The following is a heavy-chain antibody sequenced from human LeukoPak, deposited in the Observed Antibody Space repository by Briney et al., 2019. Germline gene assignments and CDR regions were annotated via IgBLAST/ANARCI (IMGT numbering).Heavy chain of an antibody. J-gene: IGHJ4*02. CDR2: INPNSGGT. Sequence: ASVKVSCKASGYTFTVYFMHWVRQAPGQGLEWMGLINPNSGGTDYAQKFQSRVTMTRDTSISTAYMELSRLRSDDTAVYYCARELNYDSSGYYFDDWGQGTLVTVSS. D-gene: IGHD3-22*01. CDR3: ARELNYDSSGYYFDD. CDR1: GYTFTVYF. V-gene: IGHV1-2*02.